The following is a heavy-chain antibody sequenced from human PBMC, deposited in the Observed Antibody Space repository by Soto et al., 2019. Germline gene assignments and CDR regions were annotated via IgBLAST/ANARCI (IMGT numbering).Heavy chain of an antibody. V-gene: IGHV3-23*01. CDR3: AKEKPYDGGGYYCVFFDS. CDR1: GLTFSNYA. D-gene: IGHD3-22*01. J-gene: IGHJ4*02. Sequence: EVQLLESGGGLVQPGGSLRLSCAASGLTFSNYAMSWVRQAPGKGLEWVSVITGSGDYTNYGDSVKGRFTISRDNSKNTLYLQMNSLRVEDTAVYYCAKEKPYDGGGYYCVFFDSWGQGTLVTVSS. CDR2: ITGSGDYT.